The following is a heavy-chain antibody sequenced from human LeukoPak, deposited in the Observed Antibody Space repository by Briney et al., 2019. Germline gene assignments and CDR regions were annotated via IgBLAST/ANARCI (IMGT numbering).Heavy chain of an antibody. CDR2: ISYDGSNK. Sequence: GRSLRLSCAASGFTFSSYAMHWVRQAPGKGLEWVAVISYDGSNKYYADSVKGRFTISRDNSKNTLYLQMNSLRAEDTALYYCAKEGQLGYYFDYWGQGTLVTVSS. J-gene: IGHJ4*02. CDR1: GFTFSSYA. V-gene: IGHV3-30-3*01. CDR3: AKEGQLGYYFDY. D-gene: IGHD5-18*01.